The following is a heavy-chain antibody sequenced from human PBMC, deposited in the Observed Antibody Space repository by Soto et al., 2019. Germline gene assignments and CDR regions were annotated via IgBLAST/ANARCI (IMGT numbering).Heavy chain of an antibody. Sequence: QVQLQESGPGLVKPSQTLSLTCTVSGGSVNSGAYHWNWIRQHPGKGLDWIGYIYYNGDTSYSSSLRSRSNISIDTSKNQFSLTLTSVAAADTAVYFCARGSAGRFLGVYYGVDVWGPGTMVTVSS. V-gene: IGHV4-31*03. D-gene: IGHD3-3*01. CDR3: ARGSAGRFLGVYYGVDV. J-gene: IGHJ6*02. CDR1: GGSVNSGAYH. CDR2: IYYNGDT.